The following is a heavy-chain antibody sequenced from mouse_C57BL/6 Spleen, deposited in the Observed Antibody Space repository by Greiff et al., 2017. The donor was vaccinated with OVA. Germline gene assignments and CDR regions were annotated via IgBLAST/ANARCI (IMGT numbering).Heavy chain of an antibody. CDR3: ARDGYYGNPYWYFDV. V-gene: IGHV3-6*01. CDR1: GYSITSGYY. Sequence: EVKLMESGPGLVKPSQSLSLTCSVTGYSITSGYYWNWIRQFPGNKLEWMGYISYDGSNNYNPSLKNRISITRDTSKNQFFLKLNSVTTEDTATYYCARDGYYGNPYWYFDVWGTGTTVTVSS. J-gene: IGHJ1*03. D-gene: IGHD2-1*01. CDR2: ISYDGSN.